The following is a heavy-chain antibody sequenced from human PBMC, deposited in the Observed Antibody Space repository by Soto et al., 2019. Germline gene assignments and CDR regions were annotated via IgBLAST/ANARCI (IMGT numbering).Heavy chain of an antibody. D-gene: IGHD2-2*01. CDR2: IYYSGST. Sequence: SETPSLTCTVSGGSISSYYWSWIRQPPGKGLEWIGYIYYSGSTNYNPSLKSRVTISVDTSKNQFSLKLSSVTAADTAVYYCARDWAYCSSTRCYYYGMDVWGQGTTVTVSS. CDR3: ARDWAYCSSTRCYYYGMDV. CDR1: GGSISSYY. J-gene: IGHJ6*02. V-gene: IGHV4-59*01.